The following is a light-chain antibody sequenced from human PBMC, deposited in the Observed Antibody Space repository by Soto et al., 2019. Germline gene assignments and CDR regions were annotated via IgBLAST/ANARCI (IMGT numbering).Light chain of an antibody. CDR1: QGISSW. CDR2: KAS. CDR3: QQYNSYSPSWT. V-gene: IGKV1-5*03. J-gene: IGKJ1*01. Sequence: DIQMTQSPSTLSASVGDRVTITCRTGQGISSWLAWYQQKPGKAPKLLIYKASTLESGVPSRFSGSGSGTEFTLTISSLQPDDFATYYCQQYNSYSPSWTFGQGTKVDIK.